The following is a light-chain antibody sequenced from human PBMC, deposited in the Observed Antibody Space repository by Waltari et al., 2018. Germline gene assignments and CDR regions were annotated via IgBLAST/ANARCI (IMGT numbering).Light chain of an antibody. Sequence: QSVLTQPPSVSAAPGQKVTFSCSGSSSNLGNNDVSWYEQLPGTAPKLLIYDNNKRPSGIPDRFSGSTSGTSATLGITGLQTGDEADYYCETWDSGLSAVVFGGGTKLTVL. CDR2: DNN. CDR1: SSNLGNND. J-gene: IGLJ2*01. V-gene: IGLV1-51*01. CDR3: ETWDSGLSAVV.